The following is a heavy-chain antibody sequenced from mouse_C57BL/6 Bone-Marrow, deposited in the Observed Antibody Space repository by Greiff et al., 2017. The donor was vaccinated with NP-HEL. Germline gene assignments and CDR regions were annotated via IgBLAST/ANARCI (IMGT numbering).Heavy chain of an antibody. V-gene: IGHV5-6*01. Sequence: EVHLVESGGDLVKPGGSLKLSCAASGFTFSSYGMSWVRQTPDKRLEWVATISSGGSYTYYPDSVKGRFTISRDNAKNTLYLQMSSLKSEDTAMYYCARKGLYYYGLYWYFDVWGTGTTVTVSS. CDR3: ARKGLYYYGLYWYFDV. CDR2: ISSGGSYT. J-gene: IGHJ1*03. CDR1: GFTFSSYG. D-gene: IGHD1-1*01.